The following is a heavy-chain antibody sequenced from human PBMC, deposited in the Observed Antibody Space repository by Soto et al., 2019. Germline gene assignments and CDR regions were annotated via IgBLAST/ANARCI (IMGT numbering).Heavy chain of an antibody. Sequence: PGGSLRLSCAASGLPFGSYSMNWVRQAPGKGLEWVSYISSSSSTIYYADSVKGRFTISRDNAKNSLYLQMNSLRAEDTAVYYCARYDSSGYYWPYYYYGMDVWGQGTTVTVSS. CDR1: GLPFGSYS. D-gene: IGHD3-22*01. CDR2: ISSSSSTI. J-gene: IGHJ6*02. V-gene: IGHV3-48*04. CDR3: ARYDSSGYYWPYYYYGMDV.